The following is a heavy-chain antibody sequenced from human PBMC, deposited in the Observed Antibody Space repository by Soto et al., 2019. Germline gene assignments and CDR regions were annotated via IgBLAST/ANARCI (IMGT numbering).Heavy chain of an antibody. CDR3: ARRGPGTYFDY. V-gene: IGHV3-23*01. CDR2: ISGSGDST. J-gene: IGHJ4*02. CDR1: GFTFSSYA. Sequence: EVQLLDSGGGLVQPGGSLRLSCAASGFTFSSYAMNWVRQAPGKGLEWVSVISGSGDSTYYADSVKGRFTISRDNSKNTLSLQMNSLRTDVTAVYYCARRGPGTYFDYWGQGTLVTVSS. D-gene: IGHD6-13*01.